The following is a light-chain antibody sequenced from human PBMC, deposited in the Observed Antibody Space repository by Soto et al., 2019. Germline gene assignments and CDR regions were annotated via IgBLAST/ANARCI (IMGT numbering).Light chain of an antibody. V-gene: IGLV2-14*01. CDR3: SSFRTGSVVV. CDR1: SSDVGGHNF. Sequence: QSALTQPASVSGSPGQSITISCTGTSSDVGGHNFVSWYQHHPGKAPKLMIFSVSNRPPGVSNRFSGSKFQNTASLTISGLQAEDEADYYCSSFRTGSVVVFGGGTKLTVL. J-gene: IGLJ3*02. CDR2: SVS.